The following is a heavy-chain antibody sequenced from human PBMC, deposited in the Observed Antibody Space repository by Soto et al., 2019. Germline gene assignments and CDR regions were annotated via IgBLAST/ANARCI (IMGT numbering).Heavy chain of an antibody. V-gene: IGHV1-8*01. CDR3: ARGGDGYNFGAVY. Sequence: ASVKVSCKASGYTFTSYDINWVRQATGQGLEWMGWMNPKSGNTGYAQKFQGRVTMTRNASTSTVYMELRSLRSDDTAVYYCARGGDGYNFGAVYWGQGTPVTVSS. J-gene: IGHJ4*02. D-gene: IGHD2-21*01. CDR2: MNPKSGNT. CDR1: GYTFTSYD.